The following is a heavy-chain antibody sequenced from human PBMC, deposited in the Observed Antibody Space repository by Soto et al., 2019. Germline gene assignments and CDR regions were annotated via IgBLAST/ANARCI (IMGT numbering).Heavy chain of an antibody. V-gene: IGHV1-69*13. CDR1: GGLFSSFA. CDR3: ARGGGPYVWFNEF. J-gene: IGHJ4*02. Sequence: RASVKVSCKDSGGLFSSFAISWVRQAPGQGLEWMGGIIPVFGTTNYAQKFQGRVTITADESTNTAYMELSSLTSDDTAMYYCARGGGPYVWFNEFWGQGTQVTVS. CDR2: IIPVFGTT. D-gene: IGHD3-16*01.